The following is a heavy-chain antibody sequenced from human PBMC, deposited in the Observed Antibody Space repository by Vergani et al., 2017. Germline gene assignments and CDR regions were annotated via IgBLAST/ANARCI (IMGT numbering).Heavy chain of an antibody. Sequence: QVQLQESGPGLVKPSQTLSLTWTVSGGSISSGDYYWSWIRQPPGKGLEWIGYIYYSGSTYYNPSLKSRVTISVDTSKNQFSLKLSSVTAADTAVYYCARSNTVTTLPFDYWGQGTLVTVSS. CDR1: GGSISSGDYY. CDR2: IYYSGST. CDR3: ARSNTVTTLPFDY. V-gene: IGHV4-30-4*01. D-gene: IGHD4-17*01. J-gene: IGHJ4*02.